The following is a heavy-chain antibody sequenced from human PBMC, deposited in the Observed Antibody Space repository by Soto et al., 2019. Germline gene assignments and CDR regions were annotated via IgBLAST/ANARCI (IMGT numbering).Heavy chain of an antibody. D-gene: IGHD2-2*01. J-gene: IGHJ6*03. Sequence: LRLSCAASGFTFSSYGMHWVRQAPGKGLEWVAVISYDGSNKYYADSVKGRFTISRDNSKNTLYLQMNSLRAEDTAVYYCAKDGDGGCSFTSCWGYYYYLIDFWGKGSSVTGSS. CDR2: ISYDGSNK. CDR3: AKDGDGGCSFTSCWGYYYYLIDF. V-gene: IGHV3-30*18. CDR1: GFTFSSYG.